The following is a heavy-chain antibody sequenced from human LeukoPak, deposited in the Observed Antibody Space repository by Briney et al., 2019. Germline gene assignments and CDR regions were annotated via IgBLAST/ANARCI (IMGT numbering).Heavy chain of an antibody. CDR3: ARAYGSGSYYNADY. Sequence: SKTLSLTCTVSGGSISSYYWSWIRQPPGKGLEWIGYIYYSRSTNYNPSLKSRVTISVDTSKNQFSLKLSSVTAADMAVYYCARAYGSGSYYNADYWGQGTLVTVSS. CDR2: IYYSRST. D-gene: IGHD3-10*01. V-gene: IGHV4-59*08. J-gene: IGHJ4*02. CDR1: GGSISSYY.